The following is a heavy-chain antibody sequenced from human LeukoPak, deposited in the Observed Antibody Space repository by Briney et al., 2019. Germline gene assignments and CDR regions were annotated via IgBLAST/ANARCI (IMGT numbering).Heavy chain of an antibody. CDR1: GFTFSSYS. Sequence: PGGSLRLSCAASGFTFSSYSMNWVRQAPGRGLEWVSSISSSSSYIYYADSVKGRFTISRDNAKNSLYLQMNSLRAEDTAVYYCARKGDYDSSGYYFDYWGQGTLVTVSS. J-gene: IGHJ4*02. CDR3: ARKGDYDSSGYYFDY. V-gene: IGHV3-21*01. CDR2: ISSSSSYI. D-gene: IGHD3-22*01.